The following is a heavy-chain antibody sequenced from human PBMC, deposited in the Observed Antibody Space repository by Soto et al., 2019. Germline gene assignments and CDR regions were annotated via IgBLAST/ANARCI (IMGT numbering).Heavy chain of an antibody. CDR3: AHVRILTGYYPFDY. J-gene: IGHJ4*02. V-gene: IGHV2-5*02. D-gene: IGHD3-9*01. Sequence: QITLKESGPTLAKPTQTLTLTCTFSGFSLSTSGVGVGWIRQPPGKALEWLALIYWDDDKRYSPSLRSRLTITKDTSKNQVVLIMTNMDPVDTATYYCAHVRILTGYYPFDYWGQGTLVTVSS. CDR2: IYWDDDK. CDR1: GFSLSTSGVG.